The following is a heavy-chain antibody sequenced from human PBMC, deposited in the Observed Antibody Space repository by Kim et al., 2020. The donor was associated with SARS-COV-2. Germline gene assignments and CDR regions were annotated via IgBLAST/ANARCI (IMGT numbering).Heavy chain of an antibody. D-gene: IGHD3-10*02. Sequence: GGSLRLSCAASGFTFSSYAMHWVRQAPGKGLEWVAVISYDGSNKYYADSVKGRFTISRDNSKNTLYLQMNSLRAEDTAVYYCARLFGSSESPAYGMDVWGQGTTVTVSS. J-gene: IGHJ6*02. CDR2: ISYDGSNK. CDR3: ARLFGSSESPAYGMDV. CDR1: GFTFSSYA. V-gene: IGHV3-30*04.